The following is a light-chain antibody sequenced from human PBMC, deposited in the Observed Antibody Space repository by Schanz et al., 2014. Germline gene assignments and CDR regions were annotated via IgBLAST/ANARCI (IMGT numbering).Light chain of an antibody. V-gene: IGKV3D-7*01. CDR3: QEYYISPFT. J-gene: IGKJ2*01. CDR1: QSVTSTY. Sequence: EIVLTQSPGTLSLSPGERATLSCRASQSVTSTYLAWYQQKPGQAPRLLVYGASTRATGIPARFSGSGSGTEFTLTISRLQSDDCATYYCQEYYISPFTFGRGTKLDIK. CDR2: GAS.